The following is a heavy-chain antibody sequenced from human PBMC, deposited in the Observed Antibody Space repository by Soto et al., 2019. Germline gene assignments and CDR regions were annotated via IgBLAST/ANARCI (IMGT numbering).Heavy chain of an antibody. J-gene: IGHJ5*02. CDR2: IYPGGNT. V-gene: IGHV3-53*01. D-gene: IGHD3-10*01. Sequence: EVQLVESGGGLIQPGGSLRLSCAASGFTVSTKYMNWVRQAPGRGLEWVSVIYPGGNTYYTDSVKGRFTISRDSSSNTMFLQMNSLRAEDTALYYCAGETYYYGSGNYGWFDPWGQGTLVTVSS. CDR3: AGETYYYGSGNYGWFDP. CDR1: GFTVSTKY.